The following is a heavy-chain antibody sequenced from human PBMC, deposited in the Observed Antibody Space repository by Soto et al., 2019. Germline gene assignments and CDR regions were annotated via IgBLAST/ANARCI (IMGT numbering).Heavy chain of an antibody. D-gene: IGHD2-2*01. CDR1: GGSISSGGYY. V-gene: IGHV4-31*03. J-gene: IGHJ4*02. Sequence: QVQLQESGPGLVKPSQTLSLTCTVSGGSISSGGYYWSWIRQHPGKGLEWIGYIYYSGSTYYNPSLKGRVTMSVDTSKNQFSLKLSSVTAADTAVYYGARGRSITSPYPIGYWGQGTLVTVSS. CDR3: ARGRSITSPYPIGY. CDR2: IYYSGST.